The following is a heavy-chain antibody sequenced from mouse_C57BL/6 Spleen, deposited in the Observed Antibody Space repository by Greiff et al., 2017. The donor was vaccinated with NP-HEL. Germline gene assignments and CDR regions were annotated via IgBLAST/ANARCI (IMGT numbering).Heavy chain of an antibody. CDR3: ARSGDYDSSSYAGEY. Sequence: QVQLQQSGAELVKPGASVKISCKASGYAFSSYWMNWVKQRPGQGLEWIGQIYPGDGDTNYNGKFKGKATLTADKSSSTAYMQLSSLTSEDSAVYLCARSGDYDSSSYAGEYWGQGTSVTVSS. CDR1: GYAFSSYW. V-gene: IGHV1-80*01. J-gene: IGHJ4*01. CDR2: IYPGDGDT. D-gene: IGHD1-1*01.